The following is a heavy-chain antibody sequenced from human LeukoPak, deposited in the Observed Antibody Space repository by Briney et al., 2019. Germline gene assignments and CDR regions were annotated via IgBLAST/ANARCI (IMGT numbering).Heavy chain of an antibody. CDR2: IYYSGST. CDR3: ARSRYGSGPYHFDY. V-gene: IGHV4-39*01. Sequence: SETLSLTCTVSGGSISSSSYYWGWIRQPPGKGLEWIGSIYYSGSTYYNPSLKSRVTISVDTSKNQFSLKLSSVTAADTAVYYCARSRYGSGPYHFDYWGQGTLVPVSS. D-gene: IGHD3-10*01. J-gene: IGHJ4*02. CDR1: GGSISSSSYY.